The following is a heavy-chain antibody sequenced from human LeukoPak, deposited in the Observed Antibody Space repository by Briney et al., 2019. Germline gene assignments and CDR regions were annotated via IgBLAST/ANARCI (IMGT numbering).Heavy chain of an antibody. CDR1: GGTFSSYA. V-gene: IGHV1-69*13. Sequence: SVKVSCKASGGTFSSYAISWVRQAPGQGLEWMEGIIPIFGTANYAQKFQGRVTITADESTSTAYMELSSLRSEDTAVYYCARVPRAPNYYGSGSYYWYFDYWGQGTLVTVSS. CDR3: ARVPRAPNYYGSGSYYWYFDY. J-gene: IGHJ4*02. D-gene: IGHD3-10*01. CDR2: IIPIFGTA.